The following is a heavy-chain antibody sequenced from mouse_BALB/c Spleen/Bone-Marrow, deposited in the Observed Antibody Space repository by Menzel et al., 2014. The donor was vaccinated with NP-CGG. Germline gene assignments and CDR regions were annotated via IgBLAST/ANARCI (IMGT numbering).Heavy chain of an antibody. V-gene: IGHV14-3*02. CDR2: IDPANGNT. Sequence: VQLQQSGAELVKPGASVELSCTASGFNIKDTYMHWVKQRPEQGLEWIGRIDPANGNTKYDPKFQGKATITADTSSNTAYLQLSSLTSEDTAVYYCARWEYYAMDYWGQGTSVTVSS. CDR3: ARWEYYAMDY. D-gene: IGHD4-1*01. CDR1: GFNIKDTY. J-gene: IGHJ4*01.